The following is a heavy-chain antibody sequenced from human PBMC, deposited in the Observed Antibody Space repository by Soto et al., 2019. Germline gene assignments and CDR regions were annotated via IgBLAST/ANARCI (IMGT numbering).Heavy chain of an antibody. Sequence: GESLKISCKGSGYSFTSYWIGWVRQMPGKGLEWMGIIYPGDSDTRYSPSFQGQVTISADKSISTAYLQWSSLKASDTAMYYCARRSIRGVYHDAFHIWGQGTMVTVSS. D-gene: IGHD3-10*01. CDR2: IYPGDSDT. J-gene: IGHJ3*02. CDR3: ARRSIRGVYHDAFHI. CDR1: GYSFTSYW. V-gene: IGHV5-51*01.